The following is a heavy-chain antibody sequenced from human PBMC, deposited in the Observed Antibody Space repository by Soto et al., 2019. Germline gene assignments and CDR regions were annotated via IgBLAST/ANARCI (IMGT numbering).Heavy chain of an antibody. CDR1: GGSISSYY. CDR2: IYYSGST. CDR3: ARTIVVVPAASSSSVYYYMDV. D-gene: IGHD2-2*01. J-gene: IGHJ6*03. V-gene: IGHV4-59*01. Sequence: SETLSLTCTVSGGSISSYYWSWIRQPPGKGLERIGYIYYSGSTNYNPFLKSRVTISVDTSKNQFSLKLSSVTAADTAVYYCARTIVVVPAASSSSVYYYMDVWGKGTTVTVSS.